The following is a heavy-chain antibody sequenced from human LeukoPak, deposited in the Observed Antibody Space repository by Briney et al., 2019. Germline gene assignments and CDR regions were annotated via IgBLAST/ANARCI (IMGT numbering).Heavy chain of an antibody. CDR1: GGSISTNNYY. Sequence: SETLSLTCTVSGGSISTNNYYWGWIRQPPGKGLEWIGTIYYSGSTYYNPSLKSRVTLSVDTSKNQFSLKLSSVTAADTAVYFCARHGGSWTFDYWGQGTLVTVSS. CDR2: IYYSGST. V-gene: IGHV4-39*01. D-gene: IGHD6-13*01. J-gene: IGHJ4*02. CDR3: ARHGGSWTFDY.